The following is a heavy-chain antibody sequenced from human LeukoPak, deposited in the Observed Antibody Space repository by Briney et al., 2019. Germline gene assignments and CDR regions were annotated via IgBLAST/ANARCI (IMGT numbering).Heavy chain of an antibody. CDR2: VYIYTSGST. V-gene: IGHV4-4*07. D-gene: IGHD3-9*01. J-gene: IGHJ4*02. Sequence: SETLSLTCTVSGGSMSSYYWTWIRQPAGKGLEWIGRVYIYTSGSTNYNPSLKSRVTISVDTSKNQFSLKLSSVTAADTAVYYCARTQAILTGYYPYFDYWGQGTLVTVSS. CDR1: GGSMSSYY. CDR3: ARTQAILTGYYPYFDY.